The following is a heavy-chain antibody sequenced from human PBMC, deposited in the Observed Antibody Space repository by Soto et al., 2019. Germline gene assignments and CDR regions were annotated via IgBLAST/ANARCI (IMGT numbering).Heavy chain of an antibody. Sequence: GASVKVSCKASGYTFTSYAMHWVRQAPGQRLEWMGWINAGSGNTKYSQKFQGRVTITRDTSASTAYMELSSLRSEDTAVYYCARDPLPYTAMVRLHPPYGMDVWGQGTTVTVSS. CDR2: INAGSGNT. D-gene: IGHD5-18*01. CDR1: GYTFTSYA. CDR3: ARDPLPYTAMVRLHPPYGMDV. J-gene: IGHJ6*02. V-gene: IGHV1-3*01.